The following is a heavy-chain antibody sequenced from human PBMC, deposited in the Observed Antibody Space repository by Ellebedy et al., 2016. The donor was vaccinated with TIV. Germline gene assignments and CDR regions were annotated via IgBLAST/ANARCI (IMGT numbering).Heavy chain of an antibody. CDR3: ARVAGIAVAALGY. D-gene: IGHD6-19*01. V-gene: IGHV1-18*04. J-gene: IGHJ4*02. Sequence: ASVKVSXXASGYTFTGYYMHWVRQAPGQGLEWMGWISAYNGNTNYAQKLQGRVTMTTDTSTSTAYMELRSLRSDDTAVYYCARVAGIAVAALGYWGQGTLVTVSS. CDR2: ISAYNGNT. CDR1: GYTFTGYY.